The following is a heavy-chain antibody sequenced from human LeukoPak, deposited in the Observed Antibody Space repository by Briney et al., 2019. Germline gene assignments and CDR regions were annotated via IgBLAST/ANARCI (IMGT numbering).Heavy chain of an antibody. J-gene: IGHJ5*02. CDR1: GFTFSSYG. CDR3: ARDAAAGWFDP. D-gene: IGHD6-13*01. CDR2: ISYDGSNK. Sequence: PGGSLRLSCAASGFTFSSYGMHWVRQAPGKGLEWVAVISYDGSNKYYADSVKGRFTISRDNSKNTLYLQMNSLRAEDTAVYYCARDAAAGWFDPWGQGTLVTVSS. V-gene: IGHV3-30*03.